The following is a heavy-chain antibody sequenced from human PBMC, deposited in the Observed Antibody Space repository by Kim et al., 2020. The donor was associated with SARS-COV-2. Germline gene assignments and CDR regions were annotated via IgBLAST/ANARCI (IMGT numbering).Heavy chain of an antibody. Sequence: SETLSLTCAVSGGSISSSNWWSWVRQPPGKGLEWIGEIYHSGSTNYNPSLKSRVTISVDKSKNQFSLKLSSVTAADTAVYYCASLGPPTDYYGSGSDSGDYWGQGTLVTVSS. V-gene: IGHV4-4*02. CDR3: ASLGPPTDYYGSGSDSGDY. CDR1: GGSISSSNW. D-gene: IGHD3-10*01. CDR2: IYHSGST. J-gene: IGHJ4*02.